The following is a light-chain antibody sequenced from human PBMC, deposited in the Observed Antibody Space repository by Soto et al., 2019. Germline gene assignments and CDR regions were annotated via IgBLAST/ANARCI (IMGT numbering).Light chain of an antibody. Sequence: EIVLTQSPGTLSLSPGERATLSCRASRSVASSFLAWYQQKPGQAPRLLIYGASSRATGIPDRFSGSGSGTDFTLTISRLEPGDFAVYYCQQYGSSPTWTFGQGTKVEIK. CDR2: GAS. CDR3: QQYGSSPTWT. V-gene: IGKV3-20*01. CDR1: RSVASSF. J-gene: IGKJ1*01.